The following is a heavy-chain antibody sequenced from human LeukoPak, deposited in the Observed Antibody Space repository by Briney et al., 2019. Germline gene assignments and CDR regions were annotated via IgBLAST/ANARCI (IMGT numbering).Heavy chain of an antibody. D-gene: IGHD2-15*01. Sequence: GESLKISCKGSGYSFTSYWIGWVRQMPGKGLEWMGIIYPGDSDTRYSPSFQGQVTISADKSISTAYLQWTSLKASDTAMYYCARHVKVAGTLGWFDPWGQGTLVTVSS. CDR3: ARHVKVAGTLGWFDP. V-gene: IGHV5-51*01. J-gene: IGHJ5*02. CDR1: GYSFTSYW. CDR2: IYPGDSDT.